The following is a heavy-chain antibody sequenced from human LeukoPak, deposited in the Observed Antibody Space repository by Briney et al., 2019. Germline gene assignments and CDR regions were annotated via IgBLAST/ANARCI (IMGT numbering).Heavy chain of an antibody. J-gene: IGHJ6*03. V-gene: IGHV3-7*01. CDR3: ARGPGIGNYYYYYYMDV. CDR1: GFTFSSYW. D-gene: IGHD3-10*01. CDR2: IKQDGSEE. Sequence: QPGGSLRLSCAASGFTFSSYWMSWARQAPGKGLEWVANIKQDGSEEYYVDSVKGRFTISRDNAKNSLYLQMNSLRAEDTAVYYCARGPGIGNYYYYYYMDVWGKGTTVTVSS.